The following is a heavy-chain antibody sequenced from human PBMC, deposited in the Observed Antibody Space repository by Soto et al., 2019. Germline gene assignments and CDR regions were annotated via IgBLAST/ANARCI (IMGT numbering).Heavy chain of an antibody. V-gene: IGHV1-69*01. Sequence: QVQLVQSGAEVKKPGSSVKVSCKASGGTFSSYAISWVRQAPGQGLEWMGGTIPIFGTANYAQKFQGRVTITADESTSTAYMELSSLRSEDTAVYYCARWVGATNYYYYGMDVWGQGTTVTVSS. CDR3: ARWVGATNYYYYGMDV. J-gene: IGHJ6*02. D-gene: IGHD1-26*01. CDR2: TIPIFGTA. CDR1: GGTFSSYA.